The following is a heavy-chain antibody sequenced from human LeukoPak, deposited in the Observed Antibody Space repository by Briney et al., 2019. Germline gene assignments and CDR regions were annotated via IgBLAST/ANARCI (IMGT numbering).Heavy chain of an antibody. CDR3: ARDRGSRGFDY. Sequence: PGGSLRLSCAASGFTFSSYEMNWVRQAPGKGLEWVSYISSSGSTIYYADSVKGRFTISRDNAKNSLYLQMNSPRAEDTAVYYCARDRGSRGFDYWGQGTLVTVSS. CDR1: GFTFSSYE. CDR2: ISSSGSTI. V-gene: IGHV3-48*03. J-gene: IGHJ4*02. D-gene: IGHD3-16*01.